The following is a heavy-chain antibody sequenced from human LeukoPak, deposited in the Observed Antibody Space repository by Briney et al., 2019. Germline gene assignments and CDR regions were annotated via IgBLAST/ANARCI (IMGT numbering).Heavy chain of an antibody. D-gene: IGHD1-26*01. CDR1: GFAFSSYW. J-gene: IGHJ4*03. CDR3: ARGGAYSSFDS. Sequence: PGGSLRLSCAASGFAFSSYWMHWVRQAPGKGLVWVSHINNDGTGTTYAESVKGRFTISRDNAKNTLYLQMNSLRAEDTAVYYCARGGAYSSFDSWGQGTLVTVSS. CDR2: INNDGTGT. V-gene: IGHV3-74*01.